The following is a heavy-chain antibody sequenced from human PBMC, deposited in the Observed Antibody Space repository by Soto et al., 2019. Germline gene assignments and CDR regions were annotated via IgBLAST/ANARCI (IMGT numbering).Heavy chain of an antibody. J-gene: IGHJ4*02. D-gene: IGHD6-19*01. Sequence: SVKVSCKASGGTFSSYAISWVRQAPGQGLEWMGGIIPIFGTANYAQKFQGRVTITADESTSTAYMGLSSLRSEDTAVYYCARGVVQLAVAGTLVYWGQGTLVTVSS. CDR2: IIPIFGTA. CDR3: ARGVVQLAVAGTLVY. V-gene: IGHV1-69*13. CDR1: GGTFSSYA.